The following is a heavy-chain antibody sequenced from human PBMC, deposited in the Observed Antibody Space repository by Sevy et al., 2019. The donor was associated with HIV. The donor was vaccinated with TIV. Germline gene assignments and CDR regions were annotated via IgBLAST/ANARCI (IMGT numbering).Heavy chain of an antibody. CDR1: GFTFSTYG. D-gene: IGHD4-17*01. Sequence: GGSLRLSCAASGFTFSTYGMHWVRQAPGKGLEWVAVIWFDGSNTYYADSVKGRFTISRDIAKNTLHLLMNGLRAEETAVYYCARDLEFYDYGDYGPAFMPDYWGQGTLVTVSS. CDR3: ARDLEFYDYGDYGPAFMPDY. CDR2: IWFDGSNT. J-gene: IGHJ4*02. V-gene: IGHV3-33*01.